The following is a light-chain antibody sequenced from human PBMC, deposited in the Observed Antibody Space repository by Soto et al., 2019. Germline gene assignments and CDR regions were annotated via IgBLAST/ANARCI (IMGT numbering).Light chain of an antibody. Sequence: EIVMTQSPATLSVSPGERATLSCRASQSLSRNLAWYQQKPGQAPRLLIFGASTRASGIPARFSGSGSGTAFSLTISSLQSEDYALYDCHHYNDCPPAFTFGPGTKVDLK. CDR2: GAS. CDR3: HHYNDCPPAFT. J-gene: IGKJ3*01. CDR1: QSLSRN. V-gene: IGKV3-15*01.